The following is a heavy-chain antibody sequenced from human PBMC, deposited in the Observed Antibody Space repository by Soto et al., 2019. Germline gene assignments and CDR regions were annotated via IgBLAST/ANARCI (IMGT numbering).Heavy chain of an antibody. D-gene: IGHD6-19*01. CDR2: ISYDGSNK. J-gene: IGHJ4*02. CDR3: AKVGIAVWGGDY. Sequence: QVQLVESGGGVVQPGRSLRLSCAASGFTFSSYGMHWVRQAPGKGLEWVAVISYDGSNKYYADSVKGRFTISRDNSKNMRYLQMNSLRAEDTAVYYCAKVGIAVWGGDYWGQGTLVTVSS. V-gene: IGHV3-30*18. CDR1: GFTFSSYG.